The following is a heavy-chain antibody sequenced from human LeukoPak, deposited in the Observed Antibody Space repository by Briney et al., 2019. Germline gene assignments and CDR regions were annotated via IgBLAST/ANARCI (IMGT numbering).Heavy chain of an antibody. CDR3: ARDLPAYCGGDCPVRH. Sequence: GASVKVSCTASGYTFTSYGISWVRQAPGQGLEWMGWISAYNGNTNYAQKLQGRVTMTTDTSTSTAYMELRSLRSDDTAVYYCARDLPAYCGGDCPVRHWGQGTLVTVSS. CDR2: ISAYNGNT. V-gene: IGHV1-18*01. D-gene: IGHD2-21*02. CDR1: GYTFTSYG. J-gene: IGHJ1*01.